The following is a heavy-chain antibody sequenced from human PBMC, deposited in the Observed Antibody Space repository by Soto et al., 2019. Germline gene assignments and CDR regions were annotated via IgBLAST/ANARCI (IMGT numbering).Heavy chain of an antibody. CDR3: ARDLVPGYTGFSDY. J-gene: IGHJ4*02. Sequence: SVKVSCKTSGYTFSNYGINWVRQAPGQGLEWMGWISAYNGNTNFAQKLQGRVSLTTDTSSTTAYMELRSLTSDDTAVYYCARDLVPGYTGFSDYWGQGTLVTVSS. CDR2: ISAYNGNT. V-gene: IGHV1-18*01. D-gene: IGHD5-12*01. CDR1: GYTFSNYG.